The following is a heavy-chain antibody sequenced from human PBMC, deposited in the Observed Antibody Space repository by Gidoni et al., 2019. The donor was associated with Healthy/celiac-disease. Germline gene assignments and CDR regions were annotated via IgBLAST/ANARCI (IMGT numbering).Heavy chain of an antibody. CDR1: GFTFSSYG. D-gene: IGHD4-17*01. CDR3: ARSYGGIVYYFDY. CDR2: IWYDGSNK. J-gene: IGHJ4*02. Sequence: GESGGGVVQPGRSLRLSCAASGFTFSSYGMHWVRQAPGQGLEWVAVIWYDGSNKYYADSVKGPFTISRDNSKNTLYLQMNSLRAEDTAVYYCARSYGGIVYYFDYWGQGTLVTVSS. V-gene: IGHV3-33*01.